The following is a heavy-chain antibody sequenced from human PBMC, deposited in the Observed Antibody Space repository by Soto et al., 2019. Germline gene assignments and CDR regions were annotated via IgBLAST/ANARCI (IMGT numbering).Heavy chain of an antibody. V-gene: IGHV4-59*12. CDR2: IFYSGIT. CDR1: GGSISSYY. CDR3: ARVGAELATAYYFDY. D-gene: IGHD2-15*01. J-gene: IGHJ4*02. Sequence: SETLSLTCTVSGGSISSYYWSWIRQPPGKGLEWIGYIFYSGITYYNPSLKSRVTISVDTSENQFSLTLSSVTAADTAVYYCARVGAELATAYYFDYWGQGTLVTAPQ.